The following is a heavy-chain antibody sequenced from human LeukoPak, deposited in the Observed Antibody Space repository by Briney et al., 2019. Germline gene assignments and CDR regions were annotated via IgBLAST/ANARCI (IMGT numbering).Heavy chain of an antibody. CDR1: GGSFSGYY. CDR3: ARGRLRYPPFY. V-gene: IGHV4-34*01. CDR2: INHSGST. J-gene: IGHJ4*02. Sequence: SETLSLTCAVYGGSFSGYYWSWIRQPPGKGLEWIGEINHSGSTNYNPSLKSRVTISVDTSKNQFSLKLSSVTAADTAVYYCARGRLRYPPFYWGQGTLVTVSS. D-gene: IGHD3-9*01.